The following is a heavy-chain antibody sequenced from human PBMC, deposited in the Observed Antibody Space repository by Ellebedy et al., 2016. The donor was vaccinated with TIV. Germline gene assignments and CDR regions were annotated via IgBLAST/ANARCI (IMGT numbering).Heavy chain of an antibody. CDR1: GASISGETNY. Sequence: GPLRLSXSVSGASISGETNYWGWVRQPPGKGLEWIGSVHFRGITFYSPPLKGRVTISVDTSKNQFSLELTSMTAADTAVYFCARRVTGRSYYINDWGQGTLVSVSS. CDR2: VHFRGIT. CDR3: ARRVTGRSYYIND. V-gene: IGHV4-39*01. J-gene: IGHJ4*02. D-gene: IGHD3-10*01.